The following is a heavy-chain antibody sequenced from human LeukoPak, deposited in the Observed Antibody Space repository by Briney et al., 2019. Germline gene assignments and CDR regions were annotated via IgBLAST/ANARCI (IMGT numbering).Heavy chain of an antibody. D-gene: IGHD3-3*01. CDR1: GFTFSNAW. CDR3: TTHYDFWSGYLPLLGFDY. Sequence: GGSLRLSCAASGFTFSNAWMSWVRQAPGKGLEWVGRIKSKTDGGTTDYAAPVKGRFTISRDDSKNTLYLQMNSLKTEDTAVYYCTTHYDFWSGYLPLLGFDYWGQGTLVTVSS. J-gene: IGHJ4*02. CDR2: IKSKTDGGTT. V-gene: IGHV3-15*01.